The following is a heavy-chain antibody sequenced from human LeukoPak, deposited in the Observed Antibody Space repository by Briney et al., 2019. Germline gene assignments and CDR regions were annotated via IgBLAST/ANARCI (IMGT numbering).Heavy chain of an antibody. Sequence: SETLSLTCTVSDGSISHYYWSWIRQPPGKGLEWIGYIYYSGSTNYNPSLKRRVTISLDTSKKQFSLKLNSVTAADTAVYYCARGRRDDCSSTTCYGYFDYWGQGTLVTVSS. CDR2: IYYSGST. CDR1: DGSISHYY. J-gene: IGHJ4*02. D-gene: IGHD2-2*01. V-gene: IGHV4-59*08. CDR3: ARGRRDDCSSTTCYGYFDY.